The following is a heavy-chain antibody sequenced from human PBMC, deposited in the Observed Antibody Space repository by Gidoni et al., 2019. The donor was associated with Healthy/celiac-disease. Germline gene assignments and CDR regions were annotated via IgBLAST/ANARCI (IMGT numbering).Heavy chain of an antibody. Sequence: QVQLVQSGAEVKKPGSSVKVSCKASGGTFSIYAISWVRQAPGQGLEWMGGIIPIFGKANYAQKFQGRVTITADESTSTAYMELSSLRSEDTAVYYCARTIVATIGKYYYYMDVWGKGTTVTVSS. CDR3: ARTIVATIGKYYYYMDV. J-gene: IGHJ6*03. V-gene: IGHV1-69*01. CDR2: IIPIFGKA. D-gene: IGHD5-12*01. CDR1: GGTFSIYA.